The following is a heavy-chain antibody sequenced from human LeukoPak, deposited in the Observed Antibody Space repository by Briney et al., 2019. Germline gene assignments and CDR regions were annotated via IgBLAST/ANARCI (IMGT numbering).Heavy chain of an antibody. J-gene: IGHJ5*02. CDR3: ASDQVGSGGNWFDP. V-gene: IGHV3-33*01. CDR2: IWYDGSNK. CDR1: GFTFNNYG. D-gene: IGHD1-26*01. Sequence: PRGSLRLSCAASGFTFNNYGMHWVRQAPGKGLEWVATIWYDGSNKYYGDSVKGRFTISRDNSKNTLYMQMNSLRAEDTAVYYCASDQVGSGGNWFDPWGQGILVTVSS.